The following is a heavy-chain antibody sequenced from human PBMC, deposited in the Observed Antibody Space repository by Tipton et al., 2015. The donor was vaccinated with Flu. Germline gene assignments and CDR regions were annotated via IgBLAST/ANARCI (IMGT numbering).Heavy chain of an antibody. CDR1: GFTFSSYV. CDR2: IKAGGDAA. V-gene: IGHV3-23*01. J-gene: IGHJ4*02. Sequence: SLRLSCAASGFTFSSYVMSWVRQDPGKGLEWVSTIKAGGDAAYYADSVKNRFTISRDNSKNTLYLQMNSLRADDSAIYYCAKDHPSSGWPTFDYWGQGTLVTVSS. D-gene: IGHD6-19*01. CDR3: AKDHPSSGWPTFDY.